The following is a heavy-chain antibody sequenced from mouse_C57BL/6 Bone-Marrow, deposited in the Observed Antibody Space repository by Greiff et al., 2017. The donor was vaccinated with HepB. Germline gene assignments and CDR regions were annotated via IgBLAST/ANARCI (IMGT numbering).Heavy chain of an antibody. CDR3: ARHEEKCFGGYPYYYAMDY. D-gene: IGHD1-1*02. J-gene: IGHJ4*01. CDR2: FYPGSGSI. V-gene: IGHV1-62-2*01. Sequence: QVQLQESGAELVKPGASVKLSCKASGYTFTEYTIHWVKQRSGQGLEWIGWFYPGSGSIKYNEKFKDKATLTADKYSSTVYMELSRLTSDDSAVYFCARHEEKCFGGYPYYYAMDYWGQGTSVTVSS. CDR1: GYTFTEYT.